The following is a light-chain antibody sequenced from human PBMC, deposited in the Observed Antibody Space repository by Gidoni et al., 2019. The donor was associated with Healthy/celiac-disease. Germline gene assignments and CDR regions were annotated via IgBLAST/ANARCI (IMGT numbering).Light chain of an antibody. CDR2: KDS. CDR1: ALPKQY. CDR3: QSADSSGTPVV. Sequence: SYELTQPPSVSVSPGQTARITCSGDALPKQYAYWYQQKPGQAPVLVIYKDSERPSGIPARFSGSSSGTTVTLTISGVQAEDEADYYCQSADSSGTPVVFGGGTKLTVL. V-gene: IGLV3-25*03. J-gene: IGLJ2*01.